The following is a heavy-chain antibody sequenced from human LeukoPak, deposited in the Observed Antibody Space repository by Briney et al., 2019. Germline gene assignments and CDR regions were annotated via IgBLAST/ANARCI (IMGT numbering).Heavy chain of an antibody. CDR2: IYYSGAT. V-gene: IGHV4-59*11. J-gene: IGHJ4*02. CDR1: GGSISPLY. D-gene: IGHD6-13*01. CDR3: ARGVVAAKYYFDF. Sequence: PSETLSVTCTVSGGSISPLYWSWIRQPPGNGLEFIGYIYYSGATNYNPSLTSRVTLSVDTSKNQFSLKLSSVTAADTAVYYCARGVVAAKYYFDFWGQGTLVPVSS.